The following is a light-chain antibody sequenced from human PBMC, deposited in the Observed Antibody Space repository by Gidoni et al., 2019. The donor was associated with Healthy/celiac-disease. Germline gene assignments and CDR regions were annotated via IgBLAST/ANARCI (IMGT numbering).Light chain of an antibody. J-gene: IGLJ2*01. CDR2: RNN. Sequence: QSVLTQPPSASGTPGQRVTISCSGSSSHIGSNYVYWYQQLPGTAPRLLIYRNNPRPSGVSDRFSGSKSCTSASLAISGLRSEDEAYYYCAAWDDSLSGPRVVFGGGTKLTVL. V-gene: IGLV1-47*01. CDR1: SSHIGSNY. CDR3: AAWDDSLSGPRVV.